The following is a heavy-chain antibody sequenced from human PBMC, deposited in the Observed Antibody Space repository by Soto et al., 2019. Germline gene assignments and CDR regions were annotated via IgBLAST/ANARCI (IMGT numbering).Heavy chain of an antibody. J-gene: IGHJ5*02. V-gene: IGHV3-23*01. D-gene: IGHD3-22*01. CDR2: ISGSGGST. CDR3: AKDQSGSGYPNRFDP. CDR1: GFTFSSYA. Sequence: GGSLRLSCAASGFTFSSYAMSWVRQAPGKGLEWVSAISGSGGSTYYADSVKGRFTISRDNSKNTLYLQMNSLRAEDTAVYYCAKDQSGSGYPNRFDPWGQGTLVTVSS.